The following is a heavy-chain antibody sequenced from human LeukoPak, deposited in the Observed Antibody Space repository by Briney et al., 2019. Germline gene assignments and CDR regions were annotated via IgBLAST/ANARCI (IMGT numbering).Heavy chain of an antibody. CDR3: ARRPTTVTTGYYYYMDV. V-gene: IGHV4-59*08. Sequence: PSDTLSLTCTVSGGSISSYYWSWIRQPPGKGLEWIGYIYYSGSTNYNPSLKSRVTISVDTSKNQFSLKLSSVTAADTAVYYCARRPTTVTTGYYYYMDVWGKGTTVTVSS. CDR1: GGSISSYY. D-gene: IGHD4-17*01. CDR2: IYYSGST. J-gene: IGHJ6*03.